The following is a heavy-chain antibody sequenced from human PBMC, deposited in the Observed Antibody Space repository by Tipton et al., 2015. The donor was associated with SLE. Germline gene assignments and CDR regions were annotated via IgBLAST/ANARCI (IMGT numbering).Heavy chain of an antibody. CDR3: AVIHLCLRPLDS. CDR1: GFSFSAYG. V-gene: IGHV3-30*02. D-gene: IGHD5-18*01. Sequence: SLRLSCAASGFSFSAYGMHWVRQAPGKGLEWVAFIQYDGNNKYYGDSVKGRFTISRDNSMNTLYLQMNSLRPEDTAVYYCAVIHLCLRPLDSWGQGTLVTVSS. J-gene: IGHJ4*02. CDR2: IQYDGNNK.